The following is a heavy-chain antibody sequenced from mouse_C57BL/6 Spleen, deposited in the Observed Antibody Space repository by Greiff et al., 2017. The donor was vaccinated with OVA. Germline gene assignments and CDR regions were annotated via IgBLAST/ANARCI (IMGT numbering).Heavy chain of an antibody. CDR1: GYAFSSSW. CDR2: IYPGDGDT. Sequence: VQVVESGPELVKPGASVKISCKASGYAFSSSWMNWVKQRPGKGLEWIGRIYPGDGDTNYNGKFKGKATLTADKSSSTAYMQLSSLTSEDSAVYFCARRDPGTGAMDYWGQGTSVTVSS. D-gene: IGHD4-1*01. CDR3: ARRDPGTGAMDY. V-gene: IGHV1-82*01. J-gene: IGHJ4*01.